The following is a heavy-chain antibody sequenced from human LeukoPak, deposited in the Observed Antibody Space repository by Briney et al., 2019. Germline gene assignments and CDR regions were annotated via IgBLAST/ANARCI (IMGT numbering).Heavy chain of an antibody. J-gene: IGHJ4*02. CDR3: AKGGSRIWFGEFIDY. CDR1: GFTLSSYA. D-gene: IGHD3-10*01. Sequence: GGSLRLSCAASGFTLSSYAMSWVRQAPGKGLEWVSAISGSGGSTYYADSVKGRFTISRDNSKNTLYLQMNSLRAEDTAVYYCAKGGSRIWFGEFIDYWGQGTLVTVSS. CDR2: ISGSGGST. V-gene: IGHV3-23*01.